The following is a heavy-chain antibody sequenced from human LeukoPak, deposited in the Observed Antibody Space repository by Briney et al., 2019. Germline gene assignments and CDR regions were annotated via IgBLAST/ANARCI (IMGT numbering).Heavy chain of an antibody. CDR1: GFTFSSYA. CDR2: IWYDGSNK. J-gene: IGHJ4*02. V-gene: IGHV3-33*01. Sequence: PGGSLRLSCAASGFTFSSYAMHWVRQAPGKGLEWVAVIWYDGSNKYYADSVKGRFTISRDNSKNTLSVQMNSLRAEDTAVYYCARGGAAVGPGYWGQGTLVTVSS. D-gene: IGHD6-13*01. CDR3: ARGGAAVGPGY.